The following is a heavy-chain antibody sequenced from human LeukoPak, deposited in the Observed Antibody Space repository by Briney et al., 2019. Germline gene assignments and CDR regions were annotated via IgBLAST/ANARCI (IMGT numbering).Heavy chain of an antibody. CDR3: ASSQGDIVVVVAATFVFDY. CDR1: GSSISSSSYY. J-gene: IGHJ4*02. V-gene: IGHV4-39*01. Sequence: SETLSLTCTVSGSSISSSSYYWGWIRQPPGKGLEWIGSIYYSGSTYYNPSLKSRVTISVDTSKNQFSLKLSSVTAADTAVYYCASSQGDIVVVVAATFVFDYWGQGTLVTVSS. CDR2: IYYSGST. D-gene: IGHD2-15*01.